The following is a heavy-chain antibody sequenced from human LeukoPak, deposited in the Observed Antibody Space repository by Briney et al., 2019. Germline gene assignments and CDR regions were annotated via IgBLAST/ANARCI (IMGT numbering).Heavy chain of an antibody. J-gene: IGHJ5*02. Sequence: ASVKVSRKASGYTFTGYYMHWVRQAPGQGLEWVGWINPNSGGTNYAQKFQGRVTMTRDTSISTAYMELSRLRSDDTAVYYCASGYCSGGSCYYWFDPWGQGTRVTVSS. V-gene: IGHV1-2*02. CDR1: GYTFTGYY. D-gene: IGHD2-15*01. CDR3: ASGYCSGGSCYYWFDP. CDR2: INPNSGGT.